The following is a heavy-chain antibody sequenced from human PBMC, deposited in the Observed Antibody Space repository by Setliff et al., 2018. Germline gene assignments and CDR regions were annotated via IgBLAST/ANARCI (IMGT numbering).Heavy chain of an antibody. Sequence: ASVKVSCKASGYTFTSYAMHWVRQAPGQRLEWMGWINAGNGNTKYPQKFQGRVTITRDTSASTAYMELSSLRSEDTAVYYCASFGVGLAVDIWGQGTMVTVSS. CDR1: GYTFTSYA. CDR2: INAGNGNT. CDR3: ASFGVGLAVDI. J-gene: IGHJ3*02. V-gene: IGHV1-3*01. D-gene: IGHD3-3*01.